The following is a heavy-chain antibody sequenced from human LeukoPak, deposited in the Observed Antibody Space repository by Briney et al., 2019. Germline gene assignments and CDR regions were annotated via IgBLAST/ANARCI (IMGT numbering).Heavy chain of an antibody. J-gene: IGHJ4*02. CDR2: IYYSGST. D-gene: IGHD3-9*01. Sequence: SETLSVTCTVSGGSISRSSYYWGWIRQPPGKGRGWIGSIYYSGSTYYNPSLKSRVTISVDTSKNQFSLQLSSVTAADTAVYYCARVTDDIFGFDYWGQGTLVTVSS. CDR3: ARVTDDIFGFDY. CDR1: GGSISRSSYY. V-gene: IGHV4-39*07.